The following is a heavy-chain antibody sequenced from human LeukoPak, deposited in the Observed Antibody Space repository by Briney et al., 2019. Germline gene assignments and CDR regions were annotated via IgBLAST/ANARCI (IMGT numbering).Heavy chain of an antibody. J-gene: IGHJ4*02. D-gene: IGHD2-2*01. CDR1: GLSFSSYS. CDR3: ARRYCSSSSCLLDY. V-gene: IGHV3-48*04. Sequence: PGGSLRLSCAASGLSFSSYSMNWVRQAPGRGLEWVSYISSSSSTIYHAESVKGRFTISRDNAKKLLYLQMNSLSSEDTAIYYCARRYCSSSSCLLDYWGQGTLVTVSS. CDR2: ISSSSSTI.